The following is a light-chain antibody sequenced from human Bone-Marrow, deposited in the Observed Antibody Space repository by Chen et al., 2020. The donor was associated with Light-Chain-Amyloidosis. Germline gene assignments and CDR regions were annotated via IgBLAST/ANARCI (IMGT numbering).Light chain of an antibody. CDR1: DLPTKY. V-gene: IGLV3-25*03. CDR2: RDT. J-gene: IGLJ2*01. CDR3: QSADSSGTYDVI. Sequence: SYELTQPPSVSVSPGQTARITCSGDDLPTKYAYWYQQKPGQAPVLVIHRDTERPSGISERFSGSSSLTTATLTISGVQAEDESDYHCQSADSSGTYDVIFGGGTKLTVL.